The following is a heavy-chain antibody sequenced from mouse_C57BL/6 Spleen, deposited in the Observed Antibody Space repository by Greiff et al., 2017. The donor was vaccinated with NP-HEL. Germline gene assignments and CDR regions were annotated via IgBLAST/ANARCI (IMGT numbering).Heavy chain of an antibody. V-gene: IGHV1-22*01. CDR3: AHSSGYVGWFAY. J-gene: IGHJ3*01. Sequence: EVQLQQSGPELVKPGASVKMSCKASGYTFTDYNMHWVKQSHGKSLEWIGYINPNNGGTSYNQKFKGKATLTVNKSSSTAYMELRSLTSEDSAVYYCAHSSGYVGWFAYWGQGTLVTVSA. D-gene: IGHD3-2*02. CDR1: GYTFTDYN. CDR2: INPNNGGT.